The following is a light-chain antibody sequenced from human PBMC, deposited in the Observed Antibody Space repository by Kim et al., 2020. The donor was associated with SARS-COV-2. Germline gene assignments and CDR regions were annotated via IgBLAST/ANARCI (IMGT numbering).Light chain of an antibody. CDR3: SSYAGNYIWV. Sequence: QSALTQPRSVSGSPGQSVTISCTGTSSDVGGYNYVSWYQQHPGKAPKLIIYDVTKRPSGVPDRFSGSKSGYTASLTISGLQTEDEADYYCSSYAGNYIWVFGVGTKLTVL. CDR1: SSDVGGYNY. J-gene: IGLJ3*02. CDR2: DVT. V-gene: IGLV2-11*01.